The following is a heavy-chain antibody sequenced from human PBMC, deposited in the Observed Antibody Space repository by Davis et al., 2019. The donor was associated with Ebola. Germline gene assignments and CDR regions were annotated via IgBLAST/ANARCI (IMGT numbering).Heavy chain of an antibody. CDR2: ISYDGSKK. J-gene: IGHJ4*02. CDR3: SPSYGGKDY. Sequence: GESLKISCAASGFTFSSYAMHWVRQAPGKGLEWVAFISYDGSKKFYADSVKGRFTISRDNAKNTLYLQMNSLRAEDTAVYYCSPSYGGKDYWGQGTLVTVSS. V-gene: IGHV3-30-3*01. D-gene: IGHD4-23*01. CDR1: GFTFSSYA.